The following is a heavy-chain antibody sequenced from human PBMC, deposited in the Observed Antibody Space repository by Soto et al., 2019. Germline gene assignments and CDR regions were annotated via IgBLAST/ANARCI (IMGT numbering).Heavy chain of an antibody. CDR1: GGSFSGYY. V-gene: IGHV4-34*01. J-gene: IGHJ5*02. CDR3: ARKARRAEPLAARGGWFDP. D-gene: IGHD6-6*01. CDR2: INHSGST. Sequence: PSETLSLTSAVYGGSFSGYYWSWISQPPGKGLEWIGEINHSGSTNYNPSLKSRVTISVDTSKNQFSLKLSSVTAADTAVYYCARKARRAEPLAARGGWFDPWGQGTLVTVSS.